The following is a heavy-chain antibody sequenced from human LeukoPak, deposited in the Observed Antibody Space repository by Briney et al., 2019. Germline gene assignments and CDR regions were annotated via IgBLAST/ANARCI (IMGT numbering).Heavy chain of an antibody. D-gene: IGHD2-8*01. CDR1: GGSISAYY. CDR3: ARDNHGEGLGVFDY. V-gene: IGHV4-59*01. CDR2: IHYTGST. Sequence: SETLSLTCTVSGGSISAYYWSWIRQSPGKGVEWIGYIHYTGSTNHNPSFKSRVTISVDSSKNQFSLKLRSVTAANTAVYYCARDNHGEGLGVFDYWGQGTLVTVSS. J-gene: IGHJ4*02.